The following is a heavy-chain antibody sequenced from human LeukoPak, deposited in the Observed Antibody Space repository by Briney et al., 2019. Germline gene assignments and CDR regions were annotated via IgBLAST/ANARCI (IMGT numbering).Heavy chain of an antibody. CDR3: ARDRTLAGLDY. CDR2: VYFSGTT. CDR1: GGSISSGSHY. V-gene: IGHV4-61*02. Sequence: SQTLSLTCTVSGGSISSGSHYWSWIRQPAGKGLEWIGRVYFSGTTNHNPSLKSRVTISVDTSKNQFSLKLSSVTAADTAIYYCARDRTLAGLDYWGQGTLVTVSS. D-gene: IGHD6-19*01. J-gene: IGHJ4*02.